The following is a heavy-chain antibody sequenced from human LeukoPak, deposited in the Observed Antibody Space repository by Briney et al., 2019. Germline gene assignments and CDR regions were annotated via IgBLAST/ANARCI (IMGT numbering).Heavy chain of an antibody. CDR1: GGTFSSYA. V-gene: IGHV1-69*05. CDR3: ASSSMGSSYRYYFDY. CDR2: IIPIFGTA. J-gene: IGHJ4*02. D-gene: IGHD6-6*01. Sequence: SVKVSCKASGGTFSSYAISWVRQAPGQGLEWMGGIIPIFGTANYAQKFQGRVTITTDESTSTAYMELSSLRSEDTAVYYCASSSMGSSYRYYFDYWGQGTLVAVSS.